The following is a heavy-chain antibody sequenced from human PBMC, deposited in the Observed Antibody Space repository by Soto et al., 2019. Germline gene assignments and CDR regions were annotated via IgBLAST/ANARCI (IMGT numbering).Heavy chain of an antibody. CDR1: GYTLTELS. J-gene: IGHJ6*01. Sequence: QVQLVQSGAEVKKPGASVKVSCKVSGYTLTELSMHWVRQAPGKGLEWMGGFDPEDGETIYAQKFQGRVTMTEDTSKDTAYMELSSLRSEDTAVYYCATGTHVEIATGYYYYYGMDVWGQGTTVTVSS. V-gene: IGHV1-24*01. CDR2: FDPEDGET. D-gene: IGHD1-26*01. CDR3: ATGTHVEIATGYYYYYGMDV.